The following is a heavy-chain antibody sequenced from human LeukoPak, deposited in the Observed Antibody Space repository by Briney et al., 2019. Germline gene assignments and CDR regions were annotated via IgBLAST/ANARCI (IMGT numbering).Heavy chain of an antibody. CDR3: AGVGSSSGYYFDY. CDR2: ISGSGSTI. J-gene: IGHJ4*02. CDR1: GFTFSDYY. Sequence: PGGSLRLSCAASGFTFSDYYMSWIRQAPGKGLEWVSYISGSGSTIYYADSVKGRFTISRDNAKNSLYLQMNSLRAEDTAVYYCAGVGSSSGYYFDYWGQGTLVTVSS. V-gene: IGHV3-11*01. D-gene: IGHD6-19*01.